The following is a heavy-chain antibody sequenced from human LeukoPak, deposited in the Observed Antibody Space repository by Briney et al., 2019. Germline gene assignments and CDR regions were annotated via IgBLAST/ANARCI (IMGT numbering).Heavy chain of an antibody. V-gene: IGHV3-7*03. CDR1: GFTFSSYA. CDR3: ARGVSSAN. J-gene: IGHJ4*02. Sequence: PGGSLRLSCAASGFTFSSYAMHWVRQAPGKGLEWVANIKQDGSEKYYVDSVKGRFTISRDNAKNSLYLQMNSLRAEDTAVYYCARGVSSANWGQGTLVTVSS. CDR2: IKQDGSEK.